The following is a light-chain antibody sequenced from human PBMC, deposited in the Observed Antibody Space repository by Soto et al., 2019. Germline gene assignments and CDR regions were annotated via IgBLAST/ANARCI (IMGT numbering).Light chain of an antibody. CDR3: QQYCSSLWT. CDR2: GAS. Sequence: EIVLTQSPGTLSLSPGERATLSCRASQSVSSSYLAWYQQKPGQAPRRLIYGASCRAAVIPDRFSGSESVTDFTLTITRLEPEDVAVYYYQQYCSSLWTFGQGTKVEIK. J-gene: IGKJ1*01. V-gene: IGKV3-20*01. CDR1: QSVSSSY.